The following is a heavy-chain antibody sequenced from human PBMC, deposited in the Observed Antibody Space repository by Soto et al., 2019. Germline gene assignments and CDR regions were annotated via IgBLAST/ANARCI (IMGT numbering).Heavy chain of an antibody. Sequence: QVQLVQSGAEVKKPGSSVKVSCKASGGTFSSYTISWVRQAPGQGLEWMGRIIPILGIANYAQKFQGRVTITADKSTSTAYMELSSLRSEDTAVYYCARYLRDGGNGYWGQGTLVTVSS. CDR2: IIPILGIA. CDR1: GGTFSSYT. CDR3: ARYLRDGGNGY. V-gene: IGHV1-69*02. J-gene: IGHJ4*02. D-gene: IGHD2-15*01.